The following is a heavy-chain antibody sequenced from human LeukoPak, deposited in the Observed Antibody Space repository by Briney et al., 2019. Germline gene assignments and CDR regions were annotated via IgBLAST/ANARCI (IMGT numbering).Heavy chain of an antibody. Sequence: PGGSLRLSCAAPGFTFSSYAMGWVRQAPGKGLEWVSVISGSGGSTYYADSVKGRFTISRDNSKNTLYMQMNSLRAEDTAVYYCAKDRVGSTHFDYWGQGTLVTVSS. CDR1: GFTFSSYA. CDR2: ISGSGGST. CDR3: AKDRVGSTHFDY. J-gene: IGHJ4*02. D-gene: IGHD1-26*01. V-gene: IGHV3-23*01.